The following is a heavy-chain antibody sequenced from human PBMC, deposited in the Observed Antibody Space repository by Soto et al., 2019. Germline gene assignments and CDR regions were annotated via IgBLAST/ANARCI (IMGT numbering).Heavy chain of an antibody. CDR2: IIPIFGTA. J-gene: IGHJ6*02. D-gene: IGHD6-13*01. CDR1: GGTFSSYA. CDR3: ASLIAAAGPPHSPRYYYGMDV. V-gene: IGHV1-69*12. Sequence: QVQLVQSGAEVKKPGSSVKVSCKASGGTFSSYAISWVRQAPGQGLEWMGGIIPIFGTADYAQKFQGRVTITADESPSTAYMEVSSLRSEDTAVYYCASLIAAAGPPHSPRYYYGMDVWGQGTTVTVSS.